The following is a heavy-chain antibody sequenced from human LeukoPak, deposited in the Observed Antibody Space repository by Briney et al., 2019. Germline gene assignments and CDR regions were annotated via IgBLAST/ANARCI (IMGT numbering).Heavy chain of an antibody. V-gene: IGHV3-74*01. CDR2: IKSDGSSA. Sequence: GGSLRLSCAASGFTFSGYWIHWVRQAPGKGLVWVSRIKSDGSSATYADSVKGRFTISRDNAKNSLYLQMNSLRAEDTAVYYCARGAETYYDFWSGYITDFDYWGQGTLVTVSS. J-gene: IGHJ4*02. D-gene: IGHD3-3*01. CDR3: ARGAETYYDFWSGYITDFDY. CDR1: GFTFSGYW.